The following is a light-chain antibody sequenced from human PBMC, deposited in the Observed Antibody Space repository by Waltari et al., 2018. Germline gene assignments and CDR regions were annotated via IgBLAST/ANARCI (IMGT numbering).Light chain of an antibody. CDR2: LGS. J-gene: IGKJ1*01. CDR1: QSLLHRNGYNN. Sequence: IVMSQSPLSLPVTLGERASISSRSSQSLLHRNGYNNLDWYLQKPGQSPQLLIYLGSNRASGVPDRFSGSGSGTDFTLKISRVEAEDVGVYYCMQALQTPRMFGQGTKVEIK. CDR3: MQALQTPRM. V-gene: IGKV2-28*01.